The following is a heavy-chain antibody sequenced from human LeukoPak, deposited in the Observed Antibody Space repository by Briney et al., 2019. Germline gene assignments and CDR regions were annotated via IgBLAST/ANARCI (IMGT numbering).Heavy chain of an antibody. J-gene: IGHJ6*03. CDR3: ARDNFDSVWYGEIIDYMDV. D-gene: IGHD6-19*01. CDR2: ISAYNGKT. V-gene: IGHV1-18*01. CDR1: GYTFTTYG. Sequence: ASVKVSCKASGYTFTTYGISWVRQAPGQGLEWMGWISAYNGKTTSAQKFQGRVTLTTDTSTSTAYMELRSLRYDDTAVYYCARDNFDSVWYGEIIDYMDVWGEGTTATVSS.